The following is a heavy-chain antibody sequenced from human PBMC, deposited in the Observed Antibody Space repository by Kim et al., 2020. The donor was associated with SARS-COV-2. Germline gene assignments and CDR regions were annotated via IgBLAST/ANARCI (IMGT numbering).Heavy chain of an antibody. Sequence: LKSRVTISVDTSKNQFSLKLSSVTAADTAVYYCARGYPYYYGSGTGAFDIWGQGTMVTVSS. D-gene: IGHD3-10*01. J-gene: IGHJ3*02. V-gene: IGHV4-59*09. CDR3: ARGYPYYYGSGTGAFDI.